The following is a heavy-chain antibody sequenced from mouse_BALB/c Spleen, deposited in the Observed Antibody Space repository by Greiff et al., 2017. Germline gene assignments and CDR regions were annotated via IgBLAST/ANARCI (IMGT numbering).Heavy chain of an antibody. Sequence: QVQLQQSGAELVKPGASVKLSCKASGYTFTSYYMYWVKQRPGQGLEWIGGINPSNGGTNFNEKFKSKATLTVDKSSSTAYMQLSSLTSEDSAVYYCTRQGYDGAWFAYWGQGTLVTVSA. CDR2: INPSNGGT. CDR1: GYTFTSYY. D-gene: IGHD2-2*01. CDR3: TRQGYDGAWFAY. J-gene: IGHJ3*01. V-gene: IGHV1S81*02.